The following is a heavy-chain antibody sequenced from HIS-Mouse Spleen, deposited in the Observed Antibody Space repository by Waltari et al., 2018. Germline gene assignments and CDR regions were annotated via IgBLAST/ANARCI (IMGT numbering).Heavy chain of an antibody. CDR2: IYYSGST. V-gene: IGHV4-39*07. J-gene: IGHJ3*02. CDR3: AREFGLLPPISSRDYDAFDI. D-gene: IGHD3-10*01. CDR1: GGSICSSSYY. Sequence: QLQLQESGPGLVKPSETLSLTCTVPGGSICSSSYYWGRIPLPPGKGLEWIGSIYYSGSTYYNPSLKSRVTISVDTSKNQFSLKLSSVTAADTAVYYCAREFGLLPPISSRDYDAFDIWGQGTMVTVSS.